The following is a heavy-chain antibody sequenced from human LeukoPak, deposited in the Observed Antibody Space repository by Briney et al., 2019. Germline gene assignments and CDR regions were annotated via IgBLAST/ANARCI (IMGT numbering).Heavy chain of an antibody. CDR1: GGSISSSSYY. V-gene: IGHV4-39*01. D-gene: IGHD4-17*01. J-gene: IGHJ4*02. CDR3: ARRGHDYGDYLDY. Sequence: SETPSLTCTVSGGSISSSSYYWGWIRQPPGKGLEWIGSMYYSGSTYYNPSLKSRVTISVDTSKNQFSLKLSSVTAADTAVYYCARRGHDYGDYLDYWGQGTQVTVSS. CDR2: MYYSGST.